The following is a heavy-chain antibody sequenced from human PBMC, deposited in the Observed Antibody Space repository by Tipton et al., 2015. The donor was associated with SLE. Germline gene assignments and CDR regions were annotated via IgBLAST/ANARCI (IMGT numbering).Heavy chain of an antibody. V-gene: IGHV3-11*01. CDR3: ARAPTDYGAYYAET. CDR1: GFTFSDYY. CDR2: ISSSGSTI. Sequence: SLRLSCAASGFTFSDYYMSWFRQAPGKGLEWVSYISSSGSTIYYADSVKGRFTISRDNAKNSLYLQMNSLRAEDTAVYYYARAPTDYGAYYAETWGGGTLVTGSS. J-gene: IGHJ5*02. D-gene: IGHD4-17*01.